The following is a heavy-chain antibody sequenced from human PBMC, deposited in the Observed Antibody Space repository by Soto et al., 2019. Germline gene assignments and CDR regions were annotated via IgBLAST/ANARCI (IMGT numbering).Heavy chain of an antibody. CDR3: ARARLSNGDPNIYFFYGLDV. Sequence: QVQLVQSGAEVKRPGSSVKVSCKVSGDMFRNSAFSWVRQAPGQGLAWMGVIIPLFRKTDVAQKFQGRVNFTADESTSSLYMEVSSLTSEDTAVYYCARARLSNGDPNIYFFYGLDVWGQGTTITVSS. CDR1: GDMFRNSA. D-gene: IGHD3-10*01. V-gene: IGHV1-69*01. CDR2: IIPLFRKT. J-gene: IGHJ6*02.